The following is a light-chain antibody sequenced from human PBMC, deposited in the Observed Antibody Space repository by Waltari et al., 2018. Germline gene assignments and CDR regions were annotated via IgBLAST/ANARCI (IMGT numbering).Light chain of an antibody. CDR1: SSDVGGYNY. CDR3: SSYTSRSTLV. CDR2: DVS. J-gene: IGLJ1*01. V-gene: IGLV2-14*03. Sequence: QSALTQPASVSGSPGQSITISCTGTSSDVGGYNYVSWYQQRPGKAPKLMIYDVSNRPSGVSNRFSGSKSANPASLTISGLQAEDEADYYCSSYTSRSTLVFGTGTKVTVL.